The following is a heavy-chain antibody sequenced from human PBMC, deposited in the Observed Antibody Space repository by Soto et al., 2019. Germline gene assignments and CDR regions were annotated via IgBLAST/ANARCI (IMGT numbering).Heavy chain of an antibody. CDR1: GYTLTELS. CDR2: FDPEDGET. Sequence: ASVKVSCKVSGYTLTELSMHWVRQAPGKGLEWMGGFDPEDGETIYAQKFQGRVTMTEDTSTDTAYMELSSLRSEDTAVYYCATDPPSPYEQWLVQRDWGQGTLVTVSS. J-gene: IGHJ4*02. V-gene: IGHV1-24*01. CDR3: ATDPPSPYEQWLVQRD. D-gene: IGHD6-19*01.